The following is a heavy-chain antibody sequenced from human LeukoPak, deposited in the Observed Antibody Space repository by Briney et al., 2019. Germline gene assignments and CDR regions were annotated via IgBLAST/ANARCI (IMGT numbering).Heavy chain of an antibody. Sequence: GGSLRLSCAASGFTFSSYGMHWVRQAPGKGLEWVAVIWYDGSNKYYADSVKGRFTISRDNSKNMLYLQMNSLGAEDTAVYYCARVYSSSPPFDYGGQGTLVTVSS. D-gene: IGHD6-6*01. V-gene: IGHV3-33*01. CDR1: GFTFSSYG. J-gene: IGHJ4*02. CDR3: ARVYSSSPPFDY. CDR2: IWYDGSNK.